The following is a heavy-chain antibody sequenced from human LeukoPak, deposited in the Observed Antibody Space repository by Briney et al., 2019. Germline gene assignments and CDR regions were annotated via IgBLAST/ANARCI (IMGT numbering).Heavy chain of an antibody. CDR1: GYTFTNCY. Sequence: ASVKVSCKASGYTFTNCYIHWVRQAPGQGLEWMGLINPGGDNTDYAQDFQGRVTMTRDTSTSTAYMELSSLRSEDTAVYYCASWAYSGYDHWGQGTLVTVSS. D-gene: IGHD5-12*01. CDR3: ASWAYSGYDH. J-gene: IGHJ4*02. CDR2: INPGGDNT. V-gene: IGHV1-46*01.